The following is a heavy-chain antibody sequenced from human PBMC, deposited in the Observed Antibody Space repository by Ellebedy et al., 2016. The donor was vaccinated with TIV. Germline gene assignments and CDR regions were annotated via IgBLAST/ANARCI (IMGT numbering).Heavy chain of an antibody. V-gene: IGHV3-11*05. J-gene: IGHJ4*02. CDR2: IGSSSTHT. CDR3: ARDNKLGDTWGFDR. Sequence: PGGSLRLSCAASGFTFSDYYMNRIRQAPGKGLEWVSYIGSSSTHTNYADSVKGRFTISGDNAKSSLYLYMNSLRAEDTAMYYCARDNKLGDTWGFDRWGQGTLVTVSS. CDR1: GFTFSDYY. D-gene: IGHD7-27*01.